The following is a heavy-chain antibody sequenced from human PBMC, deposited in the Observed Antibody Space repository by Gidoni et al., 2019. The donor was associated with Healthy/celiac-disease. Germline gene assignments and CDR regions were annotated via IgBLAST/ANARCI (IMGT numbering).Heavy chain of an antibody. Sequence: QVQLVESGGGVVQPGRALRLSCAASGFTFSSYAMHWVRQAPGKGLDWLAVISYDGSNKYYADSVKGRFTISRDNSKNTLYLQMNSLRAEDTAVYYCARDYSTNDFDYWGQGTLVTVSS. CDR3: ARDYSTNDFDY. J-gene: IGHJ4*02. CDR2: ISYDGSNK. V-gene: IGHV3-30-3*01. D-gene: IGHD2-2*01. CDR1: GFTFSSYA.